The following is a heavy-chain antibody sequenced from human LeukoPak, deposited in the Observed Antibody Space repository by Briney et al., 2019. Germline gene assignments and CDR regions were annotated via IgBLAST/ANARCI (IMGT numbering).Heavy chain of an antibody. J-gene: IGHJ5*02. CDR1: GFTFSSYA. CDR2: ISGSGGST. CDR3: ARWGVDFWSGYGPSNGNWFDP. D-gene: IGHD3-3*01. V-gene: IGHV3-23*01. Sequence: GGSLRLSCAASGFTFSSYAMSWVRQAPGKGLEWVSAISGSGGSTYYADSVKGRFTISRDNSKNTLYLQMNSLRAEDTAVYYCARWGVDFWSGYGPSNGNWFDPWGQGTLVTVSS.